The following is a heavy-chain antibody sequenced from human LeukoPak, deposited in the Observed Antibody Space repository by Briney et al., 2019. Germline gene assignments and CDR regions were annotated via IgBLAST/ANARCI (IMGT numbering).Heavy chain of an antibody. J-gene: IGHJ4*02. Sequence: GGSLRLSCAASGFTFDDYAMHWVRQAPGKGLEWVSGISWNSGSIGNADSAKGRFTISRDNAKNTLYLQMNSLRAEDTAVYYCSRDLRGRDDYWGQGILVIVSS. CDR3: SRDLRGRDDY. D-gene: IGHD5-24*01. CDR1: GFTFDDYA. V-gene: IGHV3-9*01. CDR2: ISWNSGSI.